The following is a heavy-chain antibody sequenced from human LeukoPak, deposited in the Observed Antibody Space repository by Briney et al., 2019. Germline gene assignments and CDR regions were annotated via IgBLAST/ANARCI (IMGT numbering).Heavy chain of an antibody. D-gene: IGHD1-7*01. CDR3: ARGQVKYNWNYGRNWFDP. Sequence: ASVKVSCKASGGTFSSYAISWVRQAPGQGLEWMGGIIPIFGTANYAQKFQGRVTITADESTSTAYMELSSLRSEDTAVYYCARGQVKYNWNYGRNWFDPWGQGTLVTVSS. CDR2: IIPIFGTA. J-gene: IGHJ5*02. V-gene: IGHV1-69*13. CDR1: GGTFSSYA.